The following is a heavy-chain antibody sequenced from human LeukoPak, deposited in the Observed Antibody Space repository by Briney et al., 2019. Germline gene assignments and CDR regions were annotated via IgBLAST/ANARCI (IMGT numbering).Heavy chain of an antibody. Sequence: SETLSLTCAVSGYSVNNGYYWVWIRQPPGKGLEWIESIYYGGNTYYNSSLKSRVTISVDTSKNHFSLKLNSVTAADTAVYYCARHAYYDFVTGLFDPWGQGTLVTLSS. CDR2: IYYGGNT. CDR1: GYSVNNGYY. D-gene: IGHD3-3*01. V-gene: IGHV4-38-2*01. CDR3: ARHAYYDFVTGLFDP. J-gene: IGHJ5*02.